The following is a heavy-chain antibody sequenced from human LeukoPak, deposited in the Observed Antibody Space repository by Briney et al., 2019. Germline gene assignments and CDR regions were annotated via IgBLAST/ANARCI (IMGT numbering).Heavy chain of an antibody. V-gene: IGHV3-11*05. CDR2: ISSSSSYT. CDR1: GFTFSDYY. J-gene: IGHJ4*02. D-gene: IGHD6-13*01. Sequence: GGSLRLSCAASGFTFSDYYMSWIRQAPGKGLEWVSYISSSSSYTNYADSVKGRFTISRDNAKNSLYLQMNSLRAEDTAVYYCARDAVSLAAAGTSDYWGQGTLVTVSS. CDR3: ARDAVSLAAAGTSDY.